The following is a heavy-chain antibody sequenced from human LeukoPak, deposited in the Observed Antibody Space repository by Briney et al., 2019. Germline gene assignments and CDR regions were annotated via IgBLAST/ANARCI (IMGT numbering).Heavy chain of an antibody. CDR2: IYSGGST. J-gene: IGHJ4*02. CDR3: ARGLTSYDYVWGSYRGDSFDY. CDR1: GFTVSSNY. V-gene: IGHV3-66*01. D-gene: IGHD3-16*02. Sequence: GGSLRLSCAAYGFTVSSNYMSWVRQAPGKGLEWVSVIYSGGSTYYADSVKGRFTISRDNSKNTLYLQMNSLRAEDTAVYYCARGLTSYDYVWGSYRGDSFDYWGQGTLVTVSS.